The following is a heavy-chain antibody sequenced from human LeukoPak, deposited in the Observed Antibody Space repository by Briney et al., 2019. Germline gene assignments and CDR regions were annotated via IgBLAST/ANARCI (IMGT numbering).Heavy chain of an antibody. Sequence: SETLSLTCTVSGYSINSNYYWGWIRQPPGKGLEWIGSIYHRGNSYYNPSLKSRVTISVDTSKNEFSLKVKSVTAADTAMYYCARDTARGGYGDDYFDSWGQGTLVTVSS. V-gene: IGHV4-38-2*02. CDR3: ARDTARGGYGDDYFDS. J-gene: IGHJ4*02. CDR2: IYHRGNS. D-gene: IGHD4-17*01. CDR1: GYSINSNYY.